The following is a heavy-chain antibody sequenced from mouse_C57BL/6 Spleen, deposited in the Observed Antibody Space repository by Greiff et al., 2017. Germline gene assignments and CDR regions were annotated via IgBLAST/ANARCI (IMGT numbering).Heavy chain of an antibody. D-gene: IGHD2-4*01. Sequence: QVQLQQSGPELVKPGASVKISCKASGYAFSSSWMNWVKQRPGKGLEWIGRIYPGDGDTNYNGKFKGKATLTADKSSSTAYMQLSSLTSEDSAVYFCAREAYDYDVDAMDYWGQGTSVTVSS. CDR2: IYPGDGDT. CDR1: GYAFSSSW. V-gene: IGHV1-82*01. CDR3: AREAYDYDVDAMDY. J-gene: IGHJ4*01.